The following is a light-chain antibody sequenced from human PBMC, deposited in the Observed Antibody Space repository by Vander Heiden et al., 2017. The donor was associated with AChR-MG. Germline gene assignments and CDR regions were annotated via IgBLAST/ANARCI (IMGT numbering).Light chain of an antibody. CDR1: QSISSW. CDR2: EAS. CDR3: QQYNSYPYT. J-gene: IGKJ2*01. V-gene: IGKV1-5*03. Sequence: DLQLTQSPSTRSASVGDRHTITCRASQSISSWLDWYQQKPGKAPKLLIYEASSLESGVPSRFSGSGSGTEFTLTISSLQPDDFATYYCQQYNSYPYTFGQGTKLEIK.